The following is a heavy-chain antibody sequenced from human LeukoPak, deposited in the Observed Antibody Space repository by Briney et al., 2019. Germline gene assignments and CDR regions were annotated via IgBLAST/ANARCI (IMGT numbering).Heavy chain of an antibody. CDR1: GCSFPKYW. CDR2: FYPGESDN. J-gene: IGHJ4*02. V-gene: IGHV5-51*01. CDR3: ARAPSGSGFSFDY. Sequence: GGALETSLKGSGCSFPKYWIGWVRPMPGKGLGGMGIFYPGESDNRYSPSFEGQVTISADKSINTAYLQWSRLKATDTAMYYCARAPSGSGFSFDYWGQGTLVTVSS. D-gene: IGHD3-22*01.